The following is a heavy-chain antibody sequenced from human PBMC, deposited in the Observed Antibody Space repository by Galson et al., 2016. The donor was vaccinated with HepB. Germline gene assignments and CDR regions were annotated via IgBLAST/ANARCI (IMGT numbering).Heavy chain of an antibody. CDR1: GDSVSNNSAA. J-gene: IGHJ3*02. CDR3: ARAVSRPAAFDI. V-gene: IGHV6-1*01. D-gene: IGHD6-6*01. Sequence: ISGDSVSNNSAAWNWIRQSPSRGLEWLGRTYYRSKWFNDYAVSVKSRLAINPDTSKNQFSLQLNSVTPEDTAVYYCARAVSRPAAFDIWGQGTMVTVSS. CDR2: TYYRSKWFN.